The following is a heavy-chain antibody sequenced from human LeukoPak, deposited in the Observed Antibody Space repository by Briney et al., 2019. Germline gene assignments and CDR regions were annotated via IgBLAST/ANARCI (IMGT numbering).Heavy chain of an antibody. CDR2: ISYSGST. J-gene: IGHJ4*02. D-gene: IGHD1-26*01. CDR3: ARQFGGIHFDY. V-gene: IGHV4-39*01. CDR1: GGSISSGGYY. Sequence: PSETLSLTCGVSGGSISSGGYYWSWIRQPPGKGLEWIGSISYSGSTYYNPSLRSRVTISVDTSKNQFSLKLSSVTAADTAMYYCARQFGGIHFDYWGQGTLVTVSS.